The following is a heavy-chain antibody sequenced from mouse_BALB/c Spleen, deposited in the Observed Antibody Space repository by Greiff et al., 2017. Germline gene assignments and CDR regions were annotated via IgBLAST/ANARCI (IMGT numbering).Heavy chain of an antibody. D-gene: IGHD4-1*01. Sequence: DVMLVESGGGLVKPGGSLKLSCAASGFAFSSYDMSWVRQTPEKRLEWVAYISSGGGSTYYPDTVKGRFTISRDNAKNTLYLQMSSLKSEDTAMYYCARRNWFDYWGQGTTLTVSS. V-gene: IGHV5-12-1*01. CDR1: GFAFSSYD. CDR3: ARRNWFDY. J-gene: IGHJ2*01. CDR2: ISSGGGST.